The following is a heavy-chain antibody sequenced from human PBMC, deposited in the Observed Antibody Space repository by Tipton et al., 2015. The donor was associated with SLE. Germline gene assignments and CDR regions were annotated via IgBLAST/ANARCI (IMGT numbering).Heavy chain of an antibody. J-gene: IGHJ1*01. Sequence: TLSLTCAVYGGSFSGYYWSWIRQPPGKGLEWIGEINHSGSTNYNPSLKSRVTISVDTSKNQFSLKLSSVTAADTAVYYCAREYGGIAVAGIVGYFQHWGQGTLVTVSS. V-gene: IGHV4-34*01. CDR1: GGSFSGYY. CDR2: INHSGST. CDR3: AREYGGIAVAGIVGYFQH. D-gene: IGHD6-19*01.